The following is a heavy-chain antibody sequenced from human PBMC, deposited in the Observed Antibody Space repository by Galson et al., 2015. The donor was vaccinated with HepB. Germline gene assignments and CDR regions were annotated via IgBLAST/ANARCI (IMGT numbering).Heavy chain of an antibody. CDR1: GYTFTRYG. J-gene: IGHJ6*02. CDR2: ISAYNGNT. CDR3: ARAPGGHYGDYAAGYYYGMDV. Sequence: SVKVSCKASGYTFTRYGISWVRQAPGQGLEWMGWISAYNGNTNYAQKLQGRVTITADESTSTAYMELSSLRSEDTAVYYCARAPGGHYGDYAAGYYYGMDVWGQGTTVTVSS. V-gene: IGHV1-18*01. D-gene: IGHD4-17*01.